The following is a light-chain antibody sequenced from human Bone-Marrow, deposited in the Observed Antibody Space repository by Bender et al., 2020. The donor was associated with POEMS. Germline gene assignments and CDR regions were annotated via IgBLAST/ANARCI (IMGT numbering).Light chain of an antibody. CDR1: ISDIGAYTS. V-gene: IGLV2-8*01. J-gene: IGLJ1*01. CDR2: EVD. CDR3: SSYVGSSNFI. Sequence: LTQPPSASGSPGQSVTISCTGTISDIGAYTSVSWYQHRPGKAPKLILYEVDKRPSGVPDRFSGSQSGNSASLTVSGLQAEDEADYYCSSYVGSSNFIFGTGTKVTVL.